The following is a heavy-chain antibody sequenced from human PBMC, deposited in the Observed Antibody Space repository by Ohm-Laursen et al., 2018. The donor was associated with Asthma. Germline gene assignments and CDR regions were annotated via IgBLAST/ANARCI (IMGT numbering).Heavy chain of an antibody. D-gene: IGHD3-22*01. V-gene: IGHV3-23*01. CDR3: ARDPEYDSSGIFDY. Sequence: SLRLSCSASGFTFNKHHMTWVRQAPGKGLEWVSAIDGSGGRTYYADSVKGRFTISRDNPRNTLYLQMNSLRAEDTAVYYCARDPEYDSSGIFDYWGQGILVTVSS. CDR2: IDGSGGRT. CDR1: GFTFNKHH. J-gene: IGHJ4*02.